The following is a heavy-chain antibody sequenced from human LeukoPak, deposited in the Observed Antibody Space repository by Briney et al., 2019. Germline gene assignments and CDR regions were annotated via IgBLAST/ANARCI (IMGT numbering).Heavy chain of an antibody. V-gene: IGHV3-23*01. CDR3: AKGHYYGSGSLDY. CDR2: IGGRDGST. CDR1: GFTFSSYG. D-gene: IGHD3-10*01. Sequence: GGSLRLSCAASGFTFSSYGMSWVRQAPGKGLEWVSAIGGRDGSTYYGDSVKGRFTISRDNSKNTLYVQRNSLRAEDTAVYYCAKGHYYGSGSLDYWGQGTLVTVSS. J-gene: IGHJ4*02.